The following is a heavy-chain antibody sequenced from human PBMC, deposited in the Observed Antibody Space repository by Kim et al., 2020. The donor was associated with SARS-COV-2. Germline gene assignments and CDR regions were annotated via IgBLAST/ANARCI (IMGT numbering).Heavy chain of an antibody. V-gene: IGHV4-59*01. CDR2: IYYSGST. D-gene: IGHD3-10*01. CDR3: ERRVRGVTGLIFVY. CDR1: GGSISSYY. J-gene: IGHJ4*01. Sequence: SETLSLTCTVSGGSISSYYWSWIWKPPGKGLEWIGYIYYSGSTNYNHSLKSQVTISVETSKNQISLNLSFVTAAATDASYCERRVRGVTGLIFVYWG.